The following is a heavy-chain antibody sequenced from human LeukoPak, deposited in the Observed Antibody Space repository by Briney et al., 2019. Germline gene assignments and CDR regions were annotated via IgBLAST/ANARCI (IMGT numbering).Heavy chain of an antibody. Sequence: PGGSLRLSCAASGFTFSSYAMSWVRQAPGKGLEWVSAISGSGGSTYYADSVKGRFTISRDNSKNTLYLQMNSLRADDTAVYYCAKAEGLRYFDWSFDDWGQGTLVTVSS. CDR1: GFTFSSYA. D-gene: IGHD3-9*01. CDR2: ISGSGGST. CDR3: AKAEGLRYFDWSFDD. J-gene: IGHJ4*02. V-gene: IGHV3-23*01.